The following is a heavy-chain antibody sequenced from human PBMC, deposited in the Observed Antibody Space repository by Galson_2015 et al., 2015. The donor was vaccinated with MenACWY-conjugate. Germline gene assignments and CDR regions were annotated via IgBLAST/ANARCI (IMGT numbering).Heavy chain of an antibody. CDR2: INFNGGST. V-gene: IGHV3-20*04. J-gene: IGHJ4*02. D-gene: IGHD3-16*02. CDR1: GFNFDDYA. Sequence: SLRLSCSASGFNFDDYAMGWVRQVSGKGLGWGAGINFNGGSTDYADSVKGRFTISRDNAKNSLYLQMNSLRAEDTALYYCARGMVSFGGIIVAFYFDSWGQGTLVTVSS. CDR3: ARGMVSFGGIIVAFYFDS.